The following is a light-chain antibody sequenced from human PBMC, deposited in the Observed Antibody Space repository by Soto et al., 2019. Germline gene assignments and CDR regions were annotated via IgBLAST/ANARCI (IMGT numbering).Light chain of an antibody. V-gene: IGKV1-5*01. J-gene: IGKJ1*01. Sequence: DIQMTQSPSTLSGSVGDRVTITCRASQTISSWLAWYQQKPGKAPKLLIYDASSLESGVPSRFSGSGSGTEFTLPTSSLQPDDFATYYCQPLRAFGQGTKVDI. CDR2: DAS. CDR3: QPLRA. CDR1: QTISSW.